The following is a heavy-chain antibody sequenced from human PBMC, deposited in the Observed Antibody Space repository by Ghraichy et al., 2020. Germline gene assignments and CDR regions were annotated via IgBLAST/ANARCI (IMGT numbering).Heavy chain of an antibody. Sequence: GALRLSCAASGVTFSSYAMSWVRQAPGKGLEYVSSISASARSTYYADSVQGRFTISRDNSKNTLYLQMNSLRADDTAVYYCAKNVVPVPQFDIWGQGTLVTVSS. D-gene: IGHD2-2*01. CDR1: GVTFSSYA. V-gene: IGHV3-23*01. CDR3: AKNVVPVPQFDI. CDR2: ISASARST. J-gene: IGHJ4*02.